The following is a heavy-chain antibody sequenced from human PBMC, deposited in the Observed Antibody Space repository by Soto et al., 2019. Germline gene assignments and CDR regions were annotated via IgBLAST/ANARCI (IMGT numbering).Heavy chain of an antibody. CDR3: ARDRPRENYGGNYYYAMDV. J-gene: IGHJ6*02. V-gene: IGHV1-69*12. D-gene: IGHD4-17*01. CDR1: GGTFTTSA. CDR2: IIPIFSTA. Sequence: QVQLVQSGAEVKKPGSSVKVSCKASGGTFTTSAISWVRQAPGQGLEWMGGIIPIFSTADYAQKFQGRVTITADESTTTAYMELSSLRSEDTAVYYCARDRPRENYGGNYYYAMDVWGQGTTVTVSS.